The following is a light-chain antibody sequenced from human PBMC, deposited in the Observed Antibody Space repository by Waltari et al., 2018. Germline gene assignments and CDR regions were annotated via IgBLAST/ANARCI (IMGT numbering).Light chain of an antibody. CDR1: QSVSSY. V-gene: IGKV3-11*01. Sequence: EIVLTQSPATLSLSPGERVTLSCRASQSVSSYLAWYQQKPGQAPRLLIYDASNRATGIPARFSGSGSGTDFTLTISSLEPEDFAVYYCQQRSNWAGLTFGGGTKVEIK. CDR3: QQRSNWAGLT. J-gene: IGKJ4*01. CDR2: DAS.